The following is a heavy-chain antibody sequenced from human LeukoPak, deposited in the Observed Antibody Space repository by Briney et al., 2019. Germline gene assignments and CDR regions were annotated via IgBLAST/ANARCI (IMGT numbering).Heavy chain of an antibody. CDR3: ARQVPATAHFDY. CDR2: ISYDGSNK. CDR1: GFTFSSYA. Sequence: PGGSLRLSCAASGFTFSSYAMHWVRQAPGKGLEWVAVISYDGSNKYYADSVKGRFTISRDNSKNTLYLQMNSLRAEDTAVYYCARQVPATAHFDYWGQGTLVTVSS. V-gene: IGHV3-30-3*01. J-gene: IGHJ4*02. D-gene: IGHD2-2*01.